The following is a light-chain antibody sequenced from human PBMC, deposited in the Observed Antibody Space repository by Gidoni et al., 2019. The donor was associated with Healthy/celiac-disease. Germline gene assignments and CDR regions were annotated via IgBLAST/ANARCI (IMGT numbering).Light chain of an antibody. J-gene: IGKJ2*04. CDR1: QSISSY. CDR3: QQSYSTPRS. CDR2: AAS. V-gene: IGKV1-39*01. Sequence: DIQMTQSPSSLSASVGDRVTITCRASQSISSYLNWYQQKPGKDPKLLIYAASSLQSGVPSRFSDSGSGTDFTLTISSLQPEDFATYYCQQSYSTPRSFGQGTKLEIK.